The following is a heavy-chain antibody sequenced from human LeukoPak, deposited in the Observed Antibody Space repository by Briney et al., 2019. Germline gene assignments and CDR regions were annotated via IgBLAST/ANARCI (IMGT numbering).Heavy chain of an antibody. CDR2: INHSGST. CDR3: AINTAMDNFDY. D-gene: IGHD5-18*01. Sequence: SETLSLTCTVSGYSISSGYYWGCIRQPPGKGLEWIGEINHSGSTNYNPSLKSRVTISVDTSKTQFSLKLSSVTAAETAVYYCAINTAMDNFDYWGQGTLVTVSS. J-gene: IGHJ4*02. CDR1: GYSISSGYY. V-gene: IGHV4-38-2*02.